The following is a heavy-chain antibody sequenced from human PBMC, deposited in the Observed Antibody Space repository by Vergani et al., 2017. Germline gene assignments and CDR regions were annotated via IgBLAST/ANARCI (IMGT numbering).Heavy chain of an antibody. V-gene: IGHV4-61*02. CDR1: GGSISSGGYY. CDR3: ARDQDDYDILTGYRYWYFDL. J-gene: IGHJ2*01. CDR2: IYTGGST. D-gene: IGHD3-9*01. Sequence: QVQLQESGPGLVQPSQTLSLTCTVSGGSISSGGYYWSWIRQPAGTGLEWIGRIYTGGSTTYNPSLKRRISISIDTSKNQFSLKLSSVTAADTAIYYCARDQDDYDILTGYRYWYFDLWDRGTLVTVSS.